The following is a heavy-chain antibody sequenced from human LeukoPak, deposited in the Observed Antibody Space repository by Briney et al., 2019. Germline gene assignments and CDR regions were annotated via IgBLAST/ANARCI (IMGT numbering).Heavy chain of an antibody. D-gene: IGHD2-15*01. CDR2: ISPRGDIT. V-gene: IGHV3-23*01. CDR1: GFSSRSHG. J-gene: IGHJ2*01. CDR3: ARDGLAAATLHWCFDL. Sequence: GGSLRLSCAASGFSSRSHGMNWVRQAPGKGLEWVSGISPRGDITYYKDSVRGRFTISRDNFKNTVSLQLNSLRAEDTAVYYCARDGLAAATLHWCFDLWGRGTLVTVSS.